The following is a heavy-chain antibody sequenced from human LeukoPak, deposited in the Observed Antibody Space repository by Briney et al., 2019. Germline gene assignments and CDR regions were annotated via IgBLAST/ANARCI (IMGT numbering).Heavy chain of an antibody. CDR2: INHSGST. D-gene: IGHD6-13*01. J-gene: IGHJ2*01. Sequence: SETLSLTCAVYGGSFSGYYWSWIRQPPGKGLEWLGEINHSGSTNYNPSLKSRVTISVDTSKNQFSLKLSSVTAADTAVYYCARTPGRYSSSWSPQRYFDLWGRGTLVTVSS. CDR1: GGSFSGYY. CDR3: ARTPGRYSSSWSPQRYFDL. V-gene: IGHV4-34*01.